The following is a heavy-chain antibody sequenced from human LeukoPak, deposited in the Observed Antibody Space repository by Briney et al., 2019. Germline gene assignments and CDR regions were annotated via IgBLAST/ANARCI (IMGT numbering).Heavy chain of an antibody. V-gene: IGHV3-48*04. Sequence: GGALRLSCASSGFTFSNYNLSWVRQAPGKGVEWVSYISTSSGTVFYADSVKGRFTISRDNAKNSLYLQMNSLRAEDTVVYYCARGGDPDYWGQGTLVTVSS. J-gene: IGHJ4*02. CDR2: ISTSSGTV. CDR3: ARGGDPDY. CDR1: GFTFSNYN. D-gene: IGHD2-21*02.